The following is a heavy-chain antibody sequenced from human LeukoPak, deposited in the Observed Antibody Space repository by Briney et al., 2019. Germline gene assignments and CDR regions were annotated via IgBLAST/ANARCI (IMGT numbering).Heavy chain of an antibody. CDR2: IWYDGSNK. V-gene: IGHV3-33*01. CDR3: ARDVDTAMTNSFDY. Sequence: SGGSLRLSCAASGFTFSSYGMHWVRQAPGKGLEWVAVIWYDGSNKYYADSVKGRFTISRDNSKNTLYLQMNSLRAEDTAVYYCARDVDTAMTNSFDYWGQGTLVTVSS. D-gene: IGHD5-18*01. J-gene: IGHJ4*02. CDR1: GFTFSSYG.